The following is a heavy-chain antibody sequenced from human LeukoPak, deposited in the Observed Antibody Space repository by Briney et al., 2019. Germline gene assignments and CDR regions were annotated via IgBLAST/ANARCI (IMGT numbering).Heavy chain of an antibody. CDR2: IWYDGSNR. V-gene: IGHV3-33*08. CDR1: GFTFSDYA. J-gene: IGHJ4*02. D-gene: IGHD6-19*01. CDR3: ARDTKSVAADF. Sequence: GRSLRLSCAASGFTFSDYAMHWVRQTPGKGLEWVAVIWYDGSNRYYADSVKGRFIISRDNSKNTLYLQMNSLRAEDTAIYYCARDTKSVAADFWGQGAVVTVSS.